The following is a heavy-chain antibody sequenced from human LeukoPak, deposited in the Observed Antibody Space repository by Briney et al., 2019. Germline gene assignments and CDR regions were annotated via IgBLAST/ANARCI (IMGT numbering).Heavy chain of an antibody. D-gene: IGHD2-15*01. V-gene: IGHV4-39*01. CDR2: IYYTGST. Sequence: SETLSLTCTVSGGSISSSSYYWGWLRQSPGKGLEWTGTIYYTGSTYYNPPLKSRVTISVDTPKNQFSLKLSSMTAADTAVYYCARRFGSNSKAGAFDIWGQGTMVTVSS. CDR1: GGSISSSSYY. CDR3: ARRFGSNSKAGAFDI. J-gene: IGHJ3*02.